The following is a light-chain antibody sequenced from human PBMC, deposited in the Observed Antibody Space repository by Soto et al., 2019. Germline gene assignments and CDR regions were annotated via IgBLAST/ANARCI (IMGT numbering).Light chain of an antibody. CDR1: QSVSSSY. Sequence: EIVLTQSPRTLSLSPGERAPPSSRPSQSVSSSYLAWYQQKPGQAPRLLIYGASSRATGIPDRFSGSGSGTDFTLIISRLEPEDFAVYYCQQYGSSPLTFGGGTKVDIK. J-gene: IGKJ4*01. CDR3: QQYGSSPLT. CDR2: GAS. V-gene: IGKV3-20*01.